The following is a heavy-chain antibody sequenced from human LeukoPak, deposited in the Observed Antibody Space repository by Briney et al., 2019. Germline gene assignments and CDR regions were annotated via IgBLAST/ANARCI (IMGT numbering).Heavy chain of an antibody. CDR1: GFTFSSYG. CDR3: AKGGSNNWSFDN. J-gene: IGHJ4*02. V-gene: IGHV3-30*02. D-gene: IGHD1-1*01. Sequence: PGGSLRLSYAASGFTFSSYGMHWVRQAPGKGLQWVAYIRYDGRNKYSADSVKGRFTIYRDNSKSTLYLQMNSLRPEDTAVYYCAKGGSNNWSFDNWGQGTLVTVSS. CDR2: IRYDGRNK.